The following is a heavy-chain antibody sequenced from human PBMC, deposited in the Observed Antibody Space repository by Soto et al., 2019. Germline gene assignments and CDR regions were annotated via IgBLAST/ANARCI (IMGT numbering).Heavy chain of an antibody. CDR2: ISYDGSNK. J-gene: IGHJ6*02. CDR3: AKDRLVPAAQISYYYGMDV. Sequence: GGSLRLSCAASGFTFSSYGMHWVRQAPGKGLEWVAVISYDGSNKYYADSVKGRFTISRDNSKNTLYLQMNSLRAEDTAVYYCAKDRLVPAAQISYYYGMDVWGQGTTVTVSS. D-gene: IGHD2-2*01. V-gene: IGHV3-30*18. CDR1: GFTFSSYG.